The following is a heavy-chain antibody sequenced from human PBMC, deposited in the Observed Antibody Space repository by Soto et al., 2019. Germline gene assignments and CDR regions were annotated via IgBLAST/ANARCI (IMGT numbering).Heavy chain of an antibody. Sequence: QVQLVQSGAEVKKPGASVKVSCKASGYTFTSYAMHWVRQAPGKRLEWMGWINAGNGNTKYSQKFQGRVTITRDTSASTAYMELSSLRSEDTAVYYCARGLNGYSHYFDYWGQGTLVTVSS. CDR3: ARGLNGYSHYFDY. J-gene: IGHJ4*02. D-gene: IGHD5-18*01. CDR2: INAGNGNT. CDR1: GYTFTSYA. V-gene: IGHV1-3*01.